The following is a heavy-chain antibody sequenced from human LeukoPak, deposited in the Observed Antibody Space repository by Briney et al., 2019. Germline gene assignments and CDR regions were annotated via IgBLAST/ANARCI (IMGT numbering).Heavy chain of an antibody. J-gene: IGHJ4*02. V-gene: IGHV1-18*01. CDR3: ASSRGVGDRPYYFDY. CDR2: ISAYNGNT. CDR1: GYTFTSYG. D-gene: IGHD2-21*02. Sequence: GASVKVSCKASGYTFTSYGISWVRQAPGQGLEWMGWISAYNGNTNYAQKLQGRVTMTRNTSISTAYMELSSLRSEDTAVYYCASSRGVGDRPYYFDYWGQGTLVTVSS.